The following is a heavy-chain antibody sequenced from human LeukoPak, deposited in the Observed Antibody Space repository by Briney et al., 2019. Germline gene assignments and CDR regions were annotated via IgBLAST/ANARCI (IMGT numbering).Heavy chain of an antibody. CDR2: IYISGTP. V-gene: IGHV4-4*07. Sequence: SDTLSLTCSGSGDSISTYYWTWIRQPAGKGLGGSGRIYISGTPHSNHSLRGRVTMSIDTSMNQFSLKLTSVTAADTAVYYCAREKMTTITTIDYWGQGTLVTVSS. CDR1: GDSISTYY. CDR3: AREKMTTITTIDY. D-gene: IGHD4-11*01. J-gene: IGHJ4*02.